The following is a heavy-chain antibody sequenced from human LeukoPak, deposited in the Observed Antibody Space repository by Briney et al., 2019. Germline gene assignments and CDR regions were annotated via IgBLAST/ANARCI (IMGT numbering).Heavy chain of an antibody. CDR3: ARSFYYYDSDY. D-gene: IGHD3-22*01. Sequence: GGSLRLSCAASGFTFSNYNMNWVRQPPGRGLEWISSISASSIYIYYADSVKGRFTISRDNAKNSLYLQMNSLRAEDTAVYYCARSFYYYDSDYWGQGTLVTVSS. CDR1: GFTFSNYN. CDR2: ISASSIYI. V-gene: IGHV3-21*01. J-gene: IGHJ4*02.